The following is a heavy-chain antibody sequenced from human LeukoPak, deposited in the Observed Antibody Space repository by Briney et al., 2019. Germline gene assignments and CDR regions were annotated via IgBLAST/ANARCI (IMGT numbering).Heavy chain of an antibody. CDR3: AKDSYVSGRPLHTFDV. Sequence: GGSLRLSCAASGFTFAIHAMTWVRQAPGKGLEWVSGISGDGASTHYAESVKGQFTISRDNSQNTLFLQMNRLRVEDTAIYYCAKDSYVSGRPLHTFDVWGQGTMVTVSS. J-gene: IGHJ3*01. D-gene: IGHD3-10*01. CDR2: ISGDGAST. CDR1: GFTFAIHA. V-gene: IGHV3-23*01.